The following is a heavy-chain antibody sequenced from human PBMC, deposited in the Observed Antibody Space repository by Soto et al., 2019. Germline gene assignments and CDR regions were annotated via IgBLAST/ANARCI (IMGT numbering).Heavy chain of an antibody. CDR1: GYTFTSYY. CDR3: ARAATPVGVAYYYYGRDV. D-gene: IGHD3-16*01. Sequence: GASVKVSCKASGYTFTSYYMHWVRQAPGQGLEWMGMINPRGGSTNYAQKFQGRVTMTRDTSTSTVYMELSSLRSEVTAVYYCARAATPVGVAYYYYGRDVWGQGTTVTVPS. V-gene: IGHV1-46*01. J-gene: IGHJ6*02. CDR2: INPRGGST.